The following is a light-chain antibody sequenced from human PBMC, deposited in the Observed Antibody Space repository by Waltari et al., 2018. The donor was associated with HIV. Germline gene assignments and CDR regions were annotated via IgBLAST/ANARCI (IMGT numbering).Light chain of an antibody. CDR1: SSDVGGYNY. CDR2: GVS. J-gene: IGLJ2*01. V-gene: IGLV2-8*01. Sequence: QSALTQPPSASGSPGQSVTISCTGTSSDVGGYNYVPWYQQHPGKAPKLMIYGVSQRPSGVPDRFSGSKSGNTASLTVSGLQAEDEANYYCSSFAGTNDVIFGGGTKLTVL. CDR3: SSFAGTNDVI.